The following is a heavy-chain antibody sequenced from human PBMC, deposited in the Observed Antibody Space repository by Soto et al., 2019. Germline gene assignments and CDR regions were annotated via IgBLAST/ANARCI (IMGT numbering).Heavy chain of an antibody. J-gene: IGHJ5*02. Sequence: QVQLQESGPGLVKPSETLSLTCTVSGGSISSYYWSWIRQPPGKGLEWLGYIYYSGSTNYNPSLKSRVTISVDKSKNQFSLKLSSMTAADTAVYYCAREAWSLDYYGSRYNWFDPWGQGTLVTVSS. V-gene: IGHV4-59*01. D-gene: IGHD3-10*01. CDR2: IYYSGST. CDR1: GGSISSYY. CDR3: AREAWSLDYYGSRYNWFDP.